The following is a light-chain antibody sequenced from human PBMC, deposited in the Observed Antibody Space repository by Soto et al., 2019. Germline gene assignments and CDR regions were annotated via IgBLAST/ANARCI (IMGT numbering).Light chain of an antibody. CDR2: GAS. V-gene: IGKV3-20*01. J-gene: IGKJ4*01. Sequence: EIVLTQSPGALSLSPGERATLSCRASQSVSNSHSAWYQQKPGQAPRLLIYGASNRATGVSDRFSGSGSGTDFTLTITRLEPDDSAVYYCQQSDRSPLFGGGTKVEI. CDR3: QQSDRSPL. CDR1: QSVSNSH.